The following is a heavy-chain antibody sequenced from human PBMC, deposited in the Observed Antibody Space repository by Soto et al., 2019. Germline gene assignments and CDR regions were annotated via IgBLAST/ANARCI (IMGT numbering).Heavy chain of an antibody. CDR3: ARREIQGPIDY. Sequence: VRLQESGPGLVKPSDTLSLTCAVSGSSISSSNWWGWIRQPPGKGLEWIGYIYYSGTTYYNPSLKSRVTMSVDTSKKQFSLKLTSMTAVDTAVYYCARREIQGPIDYWGQGTLVTVSS. CDR1: GSSISSSNW. J-gene: IGHJ4*02. CDR2: IYYSGTT. V-gene: IGHV4-28*01. D-gene: IGHD1-26*01.